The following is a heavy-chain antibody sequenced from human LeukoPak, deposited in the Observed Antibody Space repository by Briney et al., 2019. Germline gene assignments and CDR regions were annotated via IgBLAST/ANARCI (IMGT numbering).Heavy chain of an antibody. Sequence: SETLSLTCTVSGGSISSYYWSWIRQPPGKGLEWIGYIYYSGSTNYNPSLKSRVTISVDTSKNQFPLKLGSVTAADTAVYYCARGGGLKYYYDSSGYYPFDDWGQGTLVTVSS. CDR3: ARGGGLKYYYDSSGYYPFDD. V-gene: IGHV4-59*01. D-gene: IGHD3-22*01. CDR1: GGSISSYY. J-gene: IGHJ4*02. CDR2: IYYSGST.